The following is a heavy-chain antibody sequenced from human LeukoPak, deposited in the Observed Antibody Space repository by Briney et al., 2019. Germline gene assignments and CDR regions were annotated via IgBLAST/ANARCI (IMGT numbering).Heavy chain of an antibody. CDR1: GYSFTSYW. D-gene: IGHD3-22*01. CDR3: ARRVGYYYDSSGYYEPHFDY. Sequence: GESLSLSCTGSGYSFTSYWIGWVRQMPGKGLEWMGIIYPGDSDTKYSPSFQGQVTISADKSISTAYLQWSSLKASDTAMYYCARRVGYYYDSSGYYEPHFDYWGQGTLVTVSS. J-gene: IGHJ4*02. CDR2: IYPGDSDT. V-gene: IGHV5-51*01.